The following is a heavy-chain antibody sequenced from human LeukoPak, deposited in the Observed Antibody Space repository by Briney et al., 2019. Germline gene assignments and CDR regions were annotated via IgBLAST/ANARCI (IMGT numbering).Heavy chain of an antibody. V-gene: IGHV3-30*02. CDR2: IRYDGSNK. Sequence: GGSLRLSCAASGFTFSSYGMHWVRQAPGKGLEWVAFIRYDGSNKYYADSVKGRFTISRDNSKNTLYLQMNSLRAEDTAVYYCVSALAEYFQHWGQGTLVTVSS. CDR3: VSALAEYFQH. J-gene: IGHJ1*01. CDR1: GFTFSSYG.